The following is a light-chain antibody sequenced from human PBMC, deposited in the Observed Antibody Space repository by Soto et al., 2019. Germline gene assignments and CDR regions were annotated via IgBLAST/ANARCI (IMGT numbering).Light chain of an antibody. J-gene: IGKJ5*01. Sequence: EIVLTQSPASLSLSPGERATLSCRASQSVGSQLAWYQQKPGQAPRLLIYDTSIRASGIPARFGGSGSGTDFTLTISSLEPEDFAVYYCQQRNNWPLITFGQGTRLEIK. CDR3: QQRNNWPLIT. CDR2: DTS. V-gene: IGKV3-11*01. CDR1: QSVGSQ.